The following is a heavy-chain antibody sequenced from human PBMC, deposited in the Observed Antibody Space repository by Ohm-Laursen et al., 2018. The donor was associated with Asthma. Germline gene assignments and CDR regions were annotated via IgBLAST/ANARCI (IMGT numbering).Heavy chain of an antibody. D-gene: IGHD3-9*01. J-gene: IGHJ3*01. CDR3: AKVRTAGYDALDL. CDR2: INTNTGKP. Sequence: SVKVSCKASGYTLSNYGINWVRQAPGQGLEWMGWINTNTGKPSYAQGYTGRFVFSLDTAASTAYLQISSLEAEDSAVYFCAKVRTAGYDALDLWGQGTMVTVSS. CDR1: GYTLSNYG. V-gene: IGHV7-4-1*02.